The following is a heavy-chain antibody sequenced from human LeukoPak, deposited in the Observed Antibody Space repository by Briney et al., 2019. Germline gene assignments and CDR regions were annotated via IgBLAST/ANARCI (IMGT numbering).Heavy chain of an antibody. Sequence: SQTLSLTCAISGDSVFSNSAAWNWIRQSPSRGLEWLGGTYYRSKWYNDYAVSVKSRITINPDTSKNQFSLQLNSVTPEDTAVYYCARAHPHSGRYSSSPNDAFDIWGQGTMVTVSS. V-gene: IGHV6-1*01. D-gene: IGHD6-6*01. CDR3: ARAHPHSGRYSSSPNDAFDI. CDR2: TYYRSKWYN. CDR1: GDSVFSNSAA. J-gene: IGHJ3*02.